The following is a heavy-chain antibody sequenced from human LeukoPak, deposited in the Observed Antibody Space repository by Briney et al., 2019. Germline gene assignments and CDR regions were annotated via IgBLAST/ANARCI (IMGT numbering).Heavy chain of an antibody. V-gene: IGHV1-2*02. D-gene: IGHD1-1*01. J-gene: IGHJ4*01. CDR1: GYTFTSYY. Sequence: ASVTVSFTTSGYTFTSYYIHWVRQAPGQGLEYMGWINPDNGGTNYVQNFLGRVIMTRDTSISTAYMELSSLTSDDTAVYYCARSPSGQLDYWGRGTLVSVSS. CDR3: ARSPSGQLDY. CDR2: INPDNGGT.